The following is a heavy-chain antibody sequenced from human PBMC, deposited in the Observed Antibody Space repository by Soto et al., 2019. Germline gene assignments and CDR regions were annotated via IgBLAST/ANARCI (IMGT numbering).Heavy chain of an antibody. D-gene: IGHD6-6*01. Sequence: PXGSLRLSCADSGFTFSSCAISWVCQAPGKGLEWVSAISGSGGSTYYADSVKGRFTISRDNSKNTLYLQMNSLRAEDTAVYYCARQLYSSSSYFDYWGQGPLVTVSS. CDR3: ARQLYSSSSYFDY. J-gene: IGHJ4*02. CDR2: ISGSGGST. V-gene: IGHV3-23*01. CDR1: GFTFSSCA.